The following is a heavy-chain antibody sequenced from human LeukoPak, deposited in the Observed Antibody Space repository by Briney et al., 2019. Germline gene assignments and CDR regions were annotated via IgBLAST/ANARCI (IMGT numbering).Heavy chain of an antibody. Sequence: SETLSLTCTVSGGSISSYYWSWIRQPPGKGLEWIGYIYYSGSTNYNPSLKSRVTISVDTSKNQFSLTLSSVTAADTAVYYCARQDGWYVFDYWGQGTLVTVSS. J-gene: IGHJ4*02. CDR3: ARQDGWYVFDY. CDR1: GGSISSYY. D-gene: IGHD6-19*01. V-gene: IGHV4-59*08. CDR2: IYYSGST.